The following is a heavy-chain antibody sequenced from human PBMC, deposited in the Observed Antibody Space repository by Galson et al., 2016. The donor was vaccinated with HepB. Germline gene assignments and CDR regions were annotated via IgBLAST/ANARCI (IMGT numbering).Heavy chain of an antibody. V-gene: IGHV5-51*03. CDR2: IYPGDSDT. Sequence: QSGAEVKKSGESLKISCKGSGYSFSTYWIGWVRQMPGKGLEWMGIIYPGDSDTRYSPSFQGQVTILADKSIRTATLQWSSLKASDTPMYYCARFTIFAWVYYYGMDIWGQGTTVTVSS. J-gene: IGHJ6*02. CDR3: ARFTIFAWVYYYGMDI. D-gene: IGHD3-3*01. CDR1: GYSFSTYW.